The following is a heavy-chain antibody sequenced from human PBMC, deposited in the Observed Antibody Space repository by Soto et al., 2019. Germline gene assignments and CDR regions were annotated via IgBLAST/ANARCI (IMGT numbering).Heavy chain of an antibody. V-gene: IGHV3-11*06. D-gene: IGHD3-3*01. J-gene: IGHJ4*02. CDR3: ARFYDFWSGYYNRYFDY. Sequence: PGGSLRLSCAASGFTFSDYYMSWIRQAPGKGPEWGSYISSSSSYTNYADSVKGRFTISRDNAKNSLYLQMNSLRAEDTAVYYCARFYDFWSGYYNRYFDYWGQGTLVTVSS. CDR2: ISSSSSYT. CDR1: GFTFSDYY.